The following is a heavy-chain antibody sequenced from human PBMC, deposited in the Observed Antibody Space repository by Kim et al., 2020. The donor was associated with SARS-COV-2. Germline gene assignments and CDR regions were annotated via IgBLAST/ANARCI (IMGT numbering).Heavy chain of an antibody. J-gene: IGHJ3*02. Sequence: SETLSLTCTVSGGSISSGAYYWSWLRQHPGKVLEWIGYIYYSGSTNYNPSLKSRVTMSVDTSKNQFSLNLNSVSAADTAVYYCARDVTTSTFAFDIWGQGTMVTVSS. CDR3: ARDVTTSTFAFDI. D-gene: IGHD2-2*01. CDR2: IYYSGST. CDR1: GGSISSGAYY. V-gene: IGHV4-31*03.